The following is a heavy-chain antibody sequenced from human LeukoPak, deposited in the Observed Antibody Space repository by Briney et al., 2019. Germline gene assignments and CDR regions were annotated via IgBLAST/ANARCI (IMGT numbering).Heavy chain of an antibody. Sequence: GGSLRLSCAASGFTVSSNYMSWVRQAPGKGLEWVSVIYSGGSTYYADSVKGRFTISRDNSKNTLYLQMNSLRAEDTAVYYCARATGYSGYFFYYGMDVWGQGTTVTVSS. D-gene: IGHD5-12*01. CDR2: IYSGGST. J-gene: IGHJ6*02. CDR3: ARATGYSGYFFYYGMDV. CDR1: GFTVSSNY. V-gene: IGHV3-53*01.